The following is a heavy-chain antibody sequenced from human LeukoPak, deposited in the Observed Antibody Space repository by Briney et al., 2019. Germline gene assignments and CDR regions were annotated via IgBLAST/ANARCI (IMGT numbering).Heavy chain of an antibody. Sequence: GGSLRLSCAASGFTFSRSWMGWVRQAPGKGLGWVANIKQDGSEKYYVDSVKGRFNISRDNAKNSLYLQINSRRAEDTAVYYWARGARYGDYWGQGTLVSVSS. CDR2: IKQDGSEK. V-gene: IGHV3-7*01. CDR3: ARGARYGDY. J-gene: IGHJ4*02. D-gene: IGHD3-9*01. CDR1: GFTFSRSW.